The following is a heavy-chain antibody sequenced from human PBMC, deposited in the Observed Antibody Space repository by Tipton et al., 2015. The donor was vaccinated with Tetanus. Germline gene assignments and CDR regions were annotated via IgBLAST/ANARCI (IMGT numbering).Heavy chain of an antibody. J-gene: IGHJ3*02. Sequence: LRLSCTVSGGSISTYYWSWIRQPPGKGLEWIGYIYYRGSTNYYPSLKSRVTMSVDTSKNQFSLNLSSVTAADTAVYYCASRYGSGSDDAFDIWGQGTMVTVSS. CDR2: IYYRGST. CDR3: ASRYGSGSDDAFDI. D-gene: IGHD3-10*01. CDR1: GGSISTYY. V-gene: IGHV4-59*01.